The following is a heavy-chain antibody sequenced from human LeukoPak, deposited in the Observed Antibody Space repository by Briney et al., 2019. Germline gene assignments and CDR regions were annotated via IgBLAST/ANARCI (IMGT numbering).Heavy chain of an antibody. V-gene: IGHV4-59*01. CDR2: IYYSGST. D-gene: IGHD1-26*01. J-gene: IGHJ4*02. CDR3: ARAGQLSGSYAPVVY. CDR1: GGSISSYY. Sequence: SETLSLTCTVSGGSISSYYWSWIRQPPGKGLEWIGYIYYSGSTNYNPSLKSRVTISVDTSKNQFSLKLSSVTAADTAVYYCARAGQLSGSYAPVVYWGQGTLVTVSS.